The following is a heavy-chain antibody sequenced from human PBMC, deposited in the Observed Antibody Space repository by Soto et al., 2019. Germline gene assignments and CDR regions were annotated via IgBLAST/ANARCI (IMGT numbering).Heavy chain of an antibody. CDR3: ERVNQGEGWFDP. J-gene: IGHJ5*02. V-gene: IGHV1-69*12. CDR1: GGTFSSYA. Sequence: QVQLVQSGAEVKKPGSSVKVSCKASGGTFSSYAISWVRQAPGQGLGWMGGIIPIFGTANYAQKFQGRVTITADESTSTAYMELSSMRSEDTAVYYCERVNQGEGWFDPWGQGTLVTVSS. D-gene: IGHD3-16*01. CDR2: IIPIFGTA.